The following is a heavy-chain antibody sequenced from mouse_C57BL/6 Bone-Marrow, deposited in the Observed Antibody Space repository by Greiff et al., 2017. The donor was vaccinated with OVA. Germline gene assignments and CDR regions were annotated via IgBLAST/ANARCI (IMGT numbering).Heavy chain of an antibody. J-gene: IGHJ1*03. CDR3: ARVDYGYDCWYFDV. CDR2: IYPRSGNT. Sequence: LVESGAELARPGASVKLSCKASGYTFTSYGISWVKQRTGQGLEWIGEIYPRSGNTYYNEKFKGKATLTADKSSSTAYMELRSLTSEDSAVYFCARVDYGYDCWYFDVWGTGTTVTVSS. CDR1: GYTFTSYG. V-gene: IGHV1-81*01. D-gene: IGHD2-2*01.